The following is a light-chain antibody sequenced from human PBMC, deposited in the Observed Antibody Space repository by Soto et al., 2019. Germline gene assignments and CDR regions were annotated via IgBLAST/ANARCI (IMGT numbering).Light chain of an antibody. V-gene: IGKV2D-29*01. CDR1: QSLLHSDVKTY. CDR3: MQGTPFPRT. CDR2: EAS. J-gene: IGKJ1*01. Sequence: EIVLTQTPLSLSVTPGQPASISCKSSQSLLHSDVKTYLYWYLQRPGQPPQALMYEASNRFSGVLDRFSGSGSGTDFTLKISRVDADDVGVYYCMQGTPFPRTFGQGTKAEIK.